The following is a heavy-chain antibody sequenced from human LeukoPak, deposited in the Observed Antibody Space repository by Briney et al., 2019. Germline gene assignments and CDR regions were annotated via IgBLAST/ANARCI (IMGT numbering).Heavy chain of an antibody. CDR1: GFTFSSYS. CDR3: ARGSSGWALDY. J-gene: IGHJ4*02. D-gene: IGHD6-19*01. CDR2: ISSSSSYI. V-gene: IGHV3-21*01. Sequence: GGSLRLSCAASGFTFSSYSMNWVRQAPGKGLEWVSSISSSSSYIYYADSVKGRSTISRDNAKNSLYLQMNSLRAEDTAVYYCARGSSGWALDYWGQGTLVTVSS.